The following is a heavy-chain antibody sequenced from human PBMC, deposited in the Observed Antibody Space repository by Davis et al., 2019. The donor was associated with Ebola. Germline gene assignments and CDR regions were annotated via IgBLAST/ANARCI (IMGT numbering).Heavy chain of an antibody. V-gene: IGHV4-30-2*01. J-gene: IGHJ6*02. Sequence: SDTLTLTCTVPGSSISSGGYPWSCIRQPPGKGLEWIGYIYHSGSTYYNPSLKSRVTISVDRSKNQFSLKLSSVTAADTAVYYCARGGVRVRYYYYGMDVWGQGTTVTVSS. CDR1: GSSISSGGYP. CDR2: IYHSGST. D-gene: IGHD3-10*01. CDR3: ARGGVRVRYYYYGMDV.